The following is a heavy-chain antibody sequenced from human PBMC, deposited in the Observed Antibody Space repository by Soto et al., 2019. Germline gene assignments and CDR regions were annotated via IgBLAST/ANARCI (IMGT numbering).Heavy chain of an antibody. CDR1: GGSLSGYC. CDR3: ARDKITGLFDY. J-gene: IGHJ4*02. CDR2: INHSGST. D-gene: IGHD2-8*02. V-gene: IGHV4-34*01. Sequence: PSETLSLTCAVYGGSLSGYCWTWIRQPPGTGLEWIGEINHSGSTNYNPSLKSRVTISVDTSKNQFSLKLTSVTAADTAVYYCARDKITGLFDYWGQGTLVT.